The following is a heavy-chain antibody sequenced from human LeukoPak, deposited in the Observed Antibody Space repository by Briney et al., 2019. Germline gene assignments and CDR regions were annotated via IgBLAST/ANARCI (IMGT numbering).Heavy chain of an antibody. CDR1: GFSFSSYA. CDR3: AKDGGRIAAALDY. Sequence: PGGSLRLSCAASGFSFSSYAMHWVRQAPGKGLEWVAVLSYDGSDKYYADSVRGRFTISRDNSKNTLYLQMNSLRAEDTAVYYCAKDGGRIAAALDYWGQGTLVPVSS. V-gene: IGHV3-30*18. J-gene: IGHJ4*02. D-gene: IGHD6-13*01. CDR2: LSYDGSDK.